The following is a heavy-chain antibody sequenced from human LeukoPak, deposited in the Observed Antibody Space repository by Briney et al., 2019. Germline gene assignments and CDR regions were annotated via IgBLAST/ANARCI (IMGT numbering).Heavy chain of an antibody. CDR3: AKESWQQLFDFDY. Sequence: GGSLRLSCAASGFTFSSYGMHWVRQAPGKGLEWVAVISYDESNKYYADSVKGRFTISRDNSKNTLYLQMNSLRAEDTAVYYCAKESWQQLFDFDYWGQGTLVTVSS. V-gene: IGHV3-30*18. J-gene: IGHJ4*02. CDR1: GFTFSSYG. D-gene: IGHD6-13*01. CDR2: ISYDESNK.